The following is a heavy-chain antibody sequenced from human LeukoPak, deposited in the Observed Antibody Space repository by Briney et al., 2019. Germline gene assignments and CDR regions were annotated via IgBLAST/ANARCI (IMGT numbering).Heavy chain of an antibody. J-gene: IGHJ4*02. V-gene: IGHV4-59*01. CDR2: IYYSGTT. CDR1: RGSITNYY. CDR3: ARKTVAAGTENFDY. Sequence: SETLSLTCTVSRGSITNYYWSWIRQPPGKGLEWIGYIYYSGTTNYNPSLKSRVTISVDTSKNQFSLKLSSVTAADTAVYYCARKTVAAGTENFDYWGQGIPVTVSS. D-gene: IGHD6-13*01.